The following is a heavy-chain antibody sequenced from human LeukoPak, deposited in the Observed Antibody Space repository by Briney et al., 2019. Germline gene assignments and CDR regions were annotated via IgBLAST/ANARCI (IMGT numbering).Heavy chain of an antibody. Sequence: GGSLRLSCSASGFAFSTYAIHWVRQAPGKGLEYVSAITSDGGSTHYADSVKGRFNISRDNSKNTLSLQMSSLRAEDTAMYYCVKLGCSSTTCYGNYWGQGTLVTVSS. D-gene: IGHD2-2*01. J-gene: IGHJ4*02. CDR2: ITSDGGST. CDR3: VKLGCSSTTCYGNY. CDR1: GFAFSTYA. V-gene: IGHV3-64D*09.